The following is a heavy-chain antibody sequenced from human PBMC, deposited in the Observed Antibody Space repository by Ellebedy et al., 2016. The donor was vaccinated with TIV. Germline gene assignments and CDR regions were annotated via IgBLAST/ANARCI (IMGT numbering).Heavy chain of an antibody. Sequence: SETLSLTCTVSGGSVSSSSYYWGWIRQSPGKGLEWIGSIYYSGRTYYNPSLRSRITISVDTSKNQLSLKLSSVTAADTAMYYCTRGGTSYSDYWGQGTLVTVSS. CDR1: GGSVSSSSYY. D-gene: IGHD1-1*01. V-gene: IGHV4-39*07. CDR3: TRGGTSYSDY. J-gene: IGHJ4*02. CDR2: IYYSGRT.